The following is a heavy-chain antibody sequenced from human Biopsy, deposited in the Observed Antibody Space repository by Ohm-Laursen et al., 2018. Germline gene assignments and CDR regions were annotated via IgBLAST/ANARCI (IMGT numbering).Heavy chain of an antibody. D-gene: IGHD2-2*02. CDR1: GYTFTSYY. J-gene: IGHJ6*02. CDR2: MTPIP. CDR3: AREYPEGDV. V-gene: IGHV1-46*01. Sequence: GASVKVSCKTSGYTFTSYYMHWVRQAPGQGLEWMGVMTPIPTYAQKFQGRLTLTRDTSTSTVYMELSSLRSEDTAVYYCAREYPEGDVWGQGATVSVSS.